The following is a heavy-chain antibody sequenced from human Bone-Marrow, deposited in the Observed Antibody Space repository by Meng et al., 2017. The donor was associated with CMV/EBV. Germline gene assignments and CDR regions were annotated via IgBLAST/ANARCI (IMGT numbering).Heavy chain of an antibody. Sequence: QVQLGQSGAGVKKPGASVKVSCKASGYTFTGYYMHWVRQAPGQGLEWMGWINPNSGGTNYAQKFQGRVTMTRDTSISTAYMELSRLRSDDTAVYYCARAPWAATVAGKRYYFDYWGQGTLVTVSS. D-gene: IGHD6-19*01. CDR2: INPNSGGT. V-gene: IGHV1-2*02. CDR1: GYTFTGYY. CDR3: ARAPWAATVAGKRYYFDY. J-gene: IGHJ4*02.